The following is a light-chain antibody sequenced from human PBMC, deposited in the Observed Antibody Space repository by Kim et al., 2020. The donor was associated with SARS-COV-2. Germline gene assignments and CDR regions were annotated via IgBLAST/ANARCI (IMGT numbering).Light chain of an antibody. J-gene: IGLJ2*01. CDR2: QDS. CDR3: QAWASNTVI. CDR1: KLGDRY. Sequence: SYELTQPPSVSVSPGQTASISCSGDKLGDRYACWYQQQPGQSPVLVIYQDSKRPSGIPERFSGSNSGNTATLTISGTQAMAEADYYCQAWASNTVIFGGG. V-gene: IGLV3-1*01.